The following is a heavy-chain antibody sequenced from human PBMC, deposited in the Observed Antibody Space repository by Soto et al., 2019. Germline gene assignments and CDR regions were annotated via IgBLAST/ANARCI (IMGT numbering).Heavy chain of an antibody. J-gene: IGHJ4*02. CDR3: ERAVRKYSSSCYXDY. D-gene: IGHD6-13*01. CDR1: GGSISSGGYY. V-gene: IGHV4-31*03. CDR2: IYYSGST. Sequence: SETLSLTFTVSGGSISSGGYYWSWIRQHPGKGMELIGYIYYSGSTYYNTSLKSRVTISVDTSKNQFSLKLSSVTAADTAVYYCERAVRKYSSSCYXDYWCQGTLVTXSX.